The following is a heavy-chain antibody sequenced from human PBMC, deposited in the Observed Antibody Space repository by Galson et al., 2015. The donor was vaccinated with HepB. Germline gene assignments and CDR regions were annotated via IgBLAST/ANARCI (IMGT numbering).Heavy chain of an antibody. CDR2: ISGSGGST. V-gene: IGHV3-23*01. Sequence: SLRLSCAASGFTFSSYAMSWVRQAPGKGLEWVSAISGSGGSTYYADSVKGRFTISRDNSKNTLYLQMNSLRAEDTAVYYCAKDLPRIAAAGPNRYFDYWGQGTLVTVSS. CDR3: AKDLPRIAAAGPNRYFDY. J-gene: IGHJ4*02. CDR1: GFTFSSYA. D-gene: IGHD6-13*01.